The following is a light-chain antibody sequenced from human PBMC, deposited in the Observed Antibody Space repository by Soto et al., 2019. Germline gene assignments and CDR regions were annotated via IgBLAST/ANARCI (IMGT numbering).Light chain of an antibody. Sequence: EIVLTQSPGTLSLSPGERATLSCRASQSVSTSHLAWYQQKPGQAPRLLIYAASNRATGIPDRFSGSGSGTDFTLTISRLEPEDFAVYYCQLYGSSPTWTFGQGTKVDIK. J-gene: IGKJ1*01. V-gene: IGKV3-20*01. CDR3: QLYGSSPTWT. CDR2: AAS. CDR1: QSVSTSH.